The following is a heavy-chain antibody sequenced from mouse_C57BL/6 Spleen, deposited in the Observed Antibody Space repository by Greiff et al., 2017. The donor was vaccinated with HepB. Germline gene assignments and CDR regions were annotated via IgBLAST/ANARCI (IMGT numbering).Heavy chain of an antibody. CDR2: IYPGDGDT. J-gene: IGHJ4*01. V-gene: IGHV1-82*01. CDR1: GYAFSSSW. Sequence: QVQLQQSGPELVKPGASVKISCKASGYAFSSSWMNWVKQRPGKGLEWIGRIYPGDGDTNYNGKFKGKATLTADKSSSTAYMQLSSLTSEDSAVYFCARRRRDYYAMDYWGQGTSVTVSS. CDR3: ARRRRDYYAMDY.